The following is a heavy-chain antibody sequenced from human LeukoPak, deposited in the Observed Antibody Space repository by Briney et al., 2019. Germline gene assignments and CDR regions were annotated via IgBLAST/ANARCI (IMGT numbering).Heavy chain of an antibody. V-gene: IGHV3-21*01. D-gene: IGHD2-2*01. CDR1: GFTFSTYS. J-gene: IGHJ4*02. Sequence: GGSLRLSCAASGFTFSTYSMNWVRQAPGKGLEWVSSISSSSSYIYYADSVKGRFTISRDNAKNSLYLQMNNLRAEDTAVYYCARDRENIVLVPATRNDYWGQGTLVTVSS. CDR3: ARDRENIVLVPATRNDY. CDR2: ISSSSSYI.